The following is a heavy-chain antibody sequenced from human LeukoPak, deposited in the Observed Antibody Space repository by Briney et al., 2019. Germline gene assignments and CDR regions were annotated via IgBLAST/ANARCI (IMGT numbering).Heavy chain of an antibody. D-gene: IGHD4-17*01. J-gene: IGHJ4*02. Sequence: SETLSLTCTVSDGSISSGDYYWSWIRQPPGKGLEWIGYIYYSGSTYYNPSLKSRVTISVDTSKNQFSLKLSSVTAADTAVYYCARVGYGDYREDYWGQGTLVTVSS. CDR1: DGSISSGDYY. V-gene: IGHV4-30-4*01. CDR2: IYYSGST. CDR3: ARVGYGDYREDY.